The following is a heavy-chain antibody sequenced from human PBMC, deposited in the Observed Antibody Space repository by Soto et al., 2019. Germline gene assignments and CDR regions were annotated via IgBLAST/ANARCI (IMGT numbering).Heavy chain of an antibody. Sequence: GGSLRLSCAASGFTFSSYGMHWVRQAPGKGLEWVAVIWYDGSNKYYADSVKGRFTISRDNSKNTLYLQMNSLRAEDTAVYYCASLGETYSSRWYAPFYWGQGTLVPVYS. J-gene: IGHJ4*02. CDR2: IWYDGSNK. D-gene: IGHD6-13*01. CDR3: ASLGETYSSRWYAPFY. V-gene: IGHV3-33*01. CDR1: GFTFSSYG.